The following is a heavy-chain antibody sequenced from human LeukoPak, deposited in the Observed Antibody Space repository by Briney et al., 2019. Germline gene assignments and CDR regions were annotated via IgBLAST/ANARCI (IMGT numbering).Heavy chain of an antibody. D-gene: IGHD2-2*01. Sequence: ASVKVSCKASGYTFTSYGISWVRQAPGQGLEWMGWISAYNGNTNYAQKLQGRVTMTTDISTSTAYMELRSLRSDDTAVYYCAREAPDIVVSTWIASNGMDVWGQGTTVTVS. CDR2: ISAYNGNT. J-gene: IGHJ6*02. V-gene: IGHV1-18*01. CDR1: GYTFTSYG. CDR3: AREAPDIVVSTWIASNGMDV.